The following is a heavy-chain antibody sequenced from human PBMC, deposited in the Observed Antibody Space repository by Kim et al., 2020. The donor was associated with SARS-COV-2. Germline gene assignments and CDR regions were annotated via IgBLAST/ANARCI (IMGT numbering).Heavy chain of an antibody. D-gene: IGHD5-18*01. Sequence: SETLSLTCTVSGGSISSSSYYWGWLRQPPGKGLEWIGSIYYSGSTYYNPSLKSRVTISVDTSKNQFSLKLSSVTAADTAVYYCARTGVDTDAFDIWGQGTMVTVSS. J-gene: IGHJ3*02. CDR3: ARTGVDTDAFDI. V-gene: IGHV4-39*01. CDR2: IYYSGST. CDR1: GGSISSSSYY.